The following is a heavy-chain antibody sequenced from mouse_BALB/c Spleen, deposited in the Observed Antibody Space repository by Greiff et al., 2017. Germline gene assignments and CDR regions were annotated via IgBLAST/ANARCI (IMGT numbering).Heavy chain of an antibody. V-gene: IGHV1-87*01. CDR3: ARGVTTVVDWYFDV. D-gene: IGHD1-1*01. J-gene: IGHJ1*01. CDR2: IYPGDGDT. CDR1: GYTFTSYW. Sequence: QVQLQQSGAELARPGASVKLSCKASGYTFTSYWMQWVKQRPGQGLEWIGAIYPGDGDTRYTQKFKGKATLTADKSSSTAYMQLSSLASEDSAVYYCARGVTTVVDWYFDVWGAGTTVTVSS.